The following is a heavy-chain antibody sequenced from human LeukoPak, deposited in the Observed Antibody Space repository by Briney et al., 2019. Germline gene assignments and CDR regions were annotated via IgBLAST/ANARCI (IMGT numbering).Heavy chain of an antibody. CDR3: ARDFTTYQMLSVDY. CDR2: ISYDGSNI. V-gene: IGHV3-30-3*01. D-gene: IGHD2-2*01. CDR1: GFTFRSYA. J-gene: IGHJ4*02. Sequence: PGGSLRLSCAASGFTFRSYAMHWVRQAPGKGLEWVAVISYDGSNIYYADSVKGRFTISRDNSKNTLYLQMNSLGTEDTAVYYCARDFTTYQMLSVDYWGQGTLVTVSS.